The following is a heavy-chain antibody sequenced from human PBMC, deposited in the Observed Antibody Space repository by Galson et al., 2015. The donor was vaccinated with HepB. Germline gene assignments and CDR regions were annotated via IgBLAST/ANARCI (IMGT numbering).Heavy chain of an antibody. Sequence: SLRLSCAASGFTFSDYYMNWIRQAPGKGLEWISFISSGVSTIYYADSVKGRFTIPTDNAKNSLNLQMTSLGAEDTAVYYCARDTLVATMFDYWGQGSLVTVSS. J-gene: IGHJ4*02. CDR1: GFTFSDYY. D-gene: IGHD5-12*01. V-gene: IGHV3-11*01. CDR2: ISSGVSTI. CDR3: ARDTLVATMFDY.